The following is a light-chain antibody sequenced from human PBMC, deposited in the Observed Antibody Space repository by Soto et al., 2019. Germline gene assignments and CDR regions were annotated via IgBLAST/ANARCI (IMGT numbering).Light chain of an antibody. J-gene: IGLJ2*01. V-gene: IGLV1-40*01. CDR1: SSNIGAGYG. Sequence: QSVLTQPPSVSGAPGQRVTISCTGNSSNIGAGYGVHWYQQLPGTAPKLLIYGSSNRPSGVPDRFSGSKSGTSASLAITGLRAEDEADYYCQSYDSSLSGSVFGGGTKLTVL. CDR2: GSS. CDR3: QSYDSSLSGSV.